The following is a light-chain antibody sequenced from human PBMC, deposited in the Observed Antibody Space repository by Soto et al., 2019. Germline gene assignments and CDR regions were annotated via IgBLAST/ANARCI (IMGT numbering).Light chain of an antibody. CDR1: QTIRSNY. Sequence: ETVLTQSPGTVSLSPGERATLSCRASQTIRSNYLAWYRQTPGQAPRLLIYGASNRATGIADRFSGSGSGSAFTLILFSLDPEDFALYYRQQYRRSPWTFGQGTKVEIK. V-gene: IGKV3-20*01. J-gene: IGKJ1*01. CDR2: GAS. CDR3: QQYRRSPWT.